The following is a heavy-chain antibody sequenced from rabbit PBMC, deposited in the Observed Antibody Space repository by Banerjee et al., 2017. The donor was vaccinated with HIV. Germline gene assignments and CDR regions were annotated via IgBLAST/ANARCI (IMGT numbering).Heavy chain of an antibody. D-gene: IGHD4-1*01. Sequence: QEQLEESGGDLVKPEGSLTLTCKASGFTLSSYWVCWVRQAPGKGLEWIACINTSSGNTVYASWAKGRFTISKTSSTTVTLQMTSLTAADTATYFCARDLAGVIGWNFGLWGPGTLVTVS. V-gene: IGHV1S45*01. CDR3: ARDLAGVIGWNFGL. J-gene: IGHJ4*01. CDR1: GFTLSSYW. CDR2: INTSSGNT.